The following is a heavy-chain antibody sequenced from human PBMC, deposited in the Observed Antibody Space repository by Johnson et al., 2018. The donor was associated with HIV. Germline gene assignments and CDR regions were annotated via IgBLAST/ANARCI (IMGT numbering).Heavy chain of an antibody. D-gene: IGHD3-22*01. CDR1: GFTFSYYG. CDR3: AREGGAFYDSSGSLAFDI. Sequence: VLLVESGGGVVQPGRSLRLSCAASGFTFSYYGMHWVRQAPGKGLEWVAVIWFDGTNKYYADSVKGRFTISRDNSKNTLYLQMNSLRAADTAVYYCAREGGAFYDSSGSLAFDIWGQGTMVTVSS. J-gene: IGHJ3*02. CDR2: IWFDGTNK. V-gene: IGHV3-33*01.